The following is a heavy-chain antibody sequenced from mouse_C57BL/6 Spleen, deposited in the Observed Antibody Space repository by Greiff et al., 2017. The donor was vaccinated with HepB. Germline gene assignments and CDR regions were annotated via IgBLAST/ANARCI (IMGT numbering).Heavy chain of an antibody. Sequence: DVQLVESGEGLVKPGGSLKLSCAASGFTFSSYAMSWVRQTPEKRLEWVAYISSGGDYIYYADTVNGRFTISRDNARNTLYLQMSSLKSEDTAMYYCTREGIYDGYSAWFAYWGQGTLVTVSA. V-gene: IGHV5-9-1*02. CDR3: TREGIYDGYSAWFAY. CDR2: ISSGGDYI. J-gene: IGHJ3*01. CDR1: GFTFSSYA. D-gene: IGHD2-3*01.